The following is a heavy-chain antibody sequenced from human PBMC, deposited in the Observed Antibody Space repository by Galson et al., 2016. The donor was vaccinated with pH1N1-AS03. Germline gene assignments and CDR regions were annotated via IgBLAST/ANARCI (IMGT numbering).Heavy chain of an antibody. D-gene: IGHD2-2*01. J-gene: IGHJ6*02. CDR3: ARAPVVAGAPDYNYGMDV. CDR2: INQDGSKQ. Sequence: SLRLSCAASGFAFSTYWMSWVRLAPGKGLEWVANINQDGSKQYYVDSVKGRFTISRDNAKKSLYLQMNSLRAEDTAVYYCARAPVVAGAPDYNYGMDVWGQGTTVTVSS. V-gene: IGHV3-7*01. CDR1: GFAFSTYW.